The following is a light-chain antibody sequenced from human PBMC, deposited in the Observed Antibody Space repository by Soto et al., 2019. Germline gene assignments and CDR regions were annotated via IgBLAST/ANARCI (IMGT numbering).Light chain of an antibody. Sequence: QSVLTQPASVSGSPGQSITISCTGTSSDVGKYNLVSWYQQHPGKAPKLMVYEGTKRPSGVSNRFSGSKSGNTASLTISGLQAEDEADYYCSSYAGSRTLVFGGGTKLTVL. CDR1: SSDVGKYNL. J-gene: IGLJ2*01. CDR2: EGT. V-gene: IGLV2-23*01. CDR3: SSYAGSRTLV.